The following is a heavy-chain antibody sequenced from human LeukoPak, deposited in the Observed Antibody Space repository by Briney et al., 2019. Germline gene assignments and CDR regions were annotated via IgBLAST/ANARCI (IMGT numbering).Heavy chain of an antibody. V-gene: IGHV4-4*02. CDR3: ARAMGYSSGWYAEYFQH. CDR2: IYHSGST. Sequence: SGTLSLTCVVSGGSISSSNWWSWVRQPPGKGLEWIGEIYHSGSTNYNPSLKSRVTISVDKSKNQFSLKLSSVTAADTAVYYCARAMGYSSGWYAEYFQHWGQGTLVTVSS. D-gene: IGHD6-19*01. CDR1: GGSISSSNW. J-gene: IGHJ1*01.